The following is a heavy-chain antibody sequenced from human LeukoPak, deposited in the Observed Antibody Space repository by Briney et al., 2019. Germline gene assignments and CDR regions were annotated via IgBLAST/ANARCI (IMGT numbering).Heavy chain of an antibody. V-gene: IGHV3-23*01. CDR1: GFTFSSYA. D-gene: IGHD6-13*01. CDR3: AKSGGSSSWYVSHYYYYMDV. J-gene: IGHJ6*03. Sequence: GGSLRLSCAASGFTFSSYAMNWVRQAPGKGLEWVSSISGSGGRTYYADSVKGRFTISRDNSKNTLYLQMNSLRAEDTAVYYCAKSGGSSSWYVSHYYYYMDVWGKGTTVTVSS. CDR2: ISGSGGRT.